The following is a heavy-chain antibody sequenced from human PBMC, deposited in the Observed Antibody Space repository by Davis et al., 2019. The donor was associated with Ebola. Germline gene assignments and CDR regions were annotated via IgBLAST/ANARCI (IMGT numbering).Heavy chain of an antibody. CDR1: GGTFSSYA. Sequence: SVKVSCKASGGTFSSYAISWVRQAPGQGLEWMGGIIPIFGTANYAQKFQGRVTITADKSTSTAYMELSSLRSEDTAVYYCARHSPAGPNFDYWGQGTLVTVSS. J-gene: IGHJ4*02. V-gene: IGHV1-69*06. D-gene: IGHD2-2*01. CDR2: IIPIFGTA. CDR3: ARHSPAGPNFDY.